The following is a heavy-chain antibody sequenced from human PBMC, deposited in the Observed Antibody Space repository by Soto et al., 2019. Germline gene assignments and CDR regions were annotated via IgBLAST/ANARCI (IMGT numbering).Heavy chain of an antibody. CDR2: IYYSGST. CDR3: ASSTIFGVPDH. V-gene: IGHV4-59*01. Sequence: SETLSLTCTVSGGSISSYYWSWIRQPPGKGLEWIGYIYYSGSTNYNPSLKSRVTISVDTSKNQFFLKLSSVTAADTAVYYCASSTIFGVPDHWGQGTLVTVSS. CDR1: GGSISSYY. J-gene: IGHJ4*02. D-gene: IGHD3-3*01.